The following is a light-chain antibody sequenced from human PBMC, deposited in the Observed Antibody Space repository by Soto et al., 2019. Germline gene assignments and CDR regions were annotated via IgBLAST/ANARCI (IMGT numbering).Light chain of an antibody. J-gene: IGKJ2*01. CDR1: QSVITSF. Sequence: EIVLTQSPGTLSLSPGERATLSCRASQSVITSFLAWFQQKPGQAPRLLIYGASSRATDIPDRFSGSGSGTDFALTISRLEPEDSAVYYCQQYGMSPPYTFGQGTKLEIK. CDR3: QQYGMSPPYT. V-gene: IGKV3-20*01. CDR2: GAS.